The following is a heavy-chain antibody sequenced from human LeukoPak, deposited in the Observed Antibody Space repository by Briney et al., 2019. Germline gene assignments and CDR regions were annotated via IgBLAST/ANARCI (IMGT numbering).Heavy chain of an antibody. CDR3: ARSLEKATIRTSLDY. V-gene: IGHV3-30-3*01. CDR1: GFIFSNFA. Sequence: GGSLRLSCAVSGFIFSNFAMKWVRQAPGKGLEWEPVISSDGSSKYYADSVKVRFTISRDNSKNTLYLQMNSLRAEDTAVYYCARSLEKATIRTSLDYWGQGTLVAVSS. CDR2: ISSDGSSK. J-gene: IGHJ4*02. D-gene: IGHD5-24*01.